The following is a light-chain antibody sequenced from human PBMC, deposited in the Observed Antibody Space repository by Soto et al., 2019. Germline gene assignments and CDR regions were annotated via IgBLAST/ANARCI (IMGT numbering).Light chain of an antibody. V-gene: IGKV1-39*01. J-gene: IGKJ2*01. CDR2: AAS. CDR3: HQSYSSPYT. Sequence: DIQMTQSPSSLSASVGDRVTITCRTSQSISSFLNWYQHKPGKAPNLLIYAASSLQSGVPSRFSGSGSGTDFTLTITSLQPEDFATYYCHQSYSSPYTFGQGTKLEIK. CDR1: QSISSF.